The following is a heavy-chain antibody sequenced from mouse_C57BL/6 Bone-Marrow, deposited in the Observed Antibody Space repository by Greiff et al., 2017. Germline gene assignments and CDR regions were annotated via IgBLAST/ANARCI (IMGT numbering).Heavy chain of an antibody. CDR3: ARPSYYSKKGYYFDY. D-gene: IGHD2-5*01. J-gene: IGHJ2*01. V-gene: IGHV1-69*01. CDR2: LDPSDSYT. CDR1: GYTFTSYW. Sequence: VQLQQPGAELVMPGASVKLSCKASGYTFTSYWMHWVKQRPGQGLEWIGELDPSDSYTNYNQKFKGKSTLTVDKSSSTAYMQLSSLTSEDSAVYYCARPSYYSKKGYYFDYWGQGTTLTVSS.